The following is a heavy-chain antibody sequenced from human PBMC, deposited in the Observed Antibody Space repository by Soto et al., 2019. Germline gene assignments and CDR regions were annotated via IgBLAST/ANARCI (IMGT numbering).Heavy chain of an antibody. D-gene: IGHD1-26*01. CDR1: GLSLSDAW. J-gene: IGHJ4*02. Sequence: EVQVVESGGGLVKPGGSLRLSCAASGLSLSDAWVNWVRQAPGKGLQWVGRIKRKIDGGTTDFAAPVKGRFTISRGDSENTAYLHMNTLKVEDTALYYCSISGSNIGIGYWGQGALVTVSA. CDR2: IKRKIDGGTT. V-gene: IGHV3-15*07. CDR3: SISGSNIGIGY.